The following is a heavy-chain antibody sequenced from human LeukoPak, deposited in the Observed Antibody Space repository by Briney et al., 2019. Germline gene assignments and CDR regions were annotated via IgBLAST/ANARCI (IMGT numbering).Heavy chain of an antibody. CDR2: ISSSSSYI. CDR3: ARDPGSGIAARPIDY. J-gene: IGHJ4*02. CDR1: GFTFSSYS. V-gene: IGHV3-21*01. Sequence: GGSLRLSCAASGFTFSSYSMNWVRQAPGKGLEWVSSISSSSSYIYYADSVKGRFTISRDNSKNTLYLQMNSLRAEDTAVYYCARDPGSGIAARPIDYWGQGTLVTVSS. D-gene: IGHD6-6*01.